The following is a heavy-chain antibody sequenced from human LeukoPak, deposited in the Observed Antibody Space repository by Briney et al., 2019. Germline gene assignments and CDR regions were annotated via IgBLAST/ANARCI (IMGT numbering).Heavy chain of an antibody. V-gene: IGHV3-7*03. J-gene: IGHJ6*02. CDR3: ARNNGMDV. Sequence: GGSLRLSCAASGFALSSHWITWVRQVPGRGPEWVANVNRDGSETYYLDSVKGRFTISKDNAKNSLYLQMNSLRAEDTALYHCARNNGMDVWGQGTTVTVSS. CDR1: GFALSSHW. CDR2: VNRDGSET.